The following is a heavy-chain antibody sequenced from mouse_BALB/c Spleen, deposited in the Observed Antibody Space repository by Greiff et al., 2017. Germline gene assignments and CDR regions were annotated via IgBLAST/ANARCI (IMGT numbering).Heavy chain of an antibody. V-gene: IGHV2-6-7*01. D-gene: IGHD1-2*01. CDR1: GFSLTGYG. CDR3: AREGLTTATSWFAY. Sequence: VKLMESGPGLVAPSQSLSITCTVSGFSLTGYGVNWVRQPPGKGLEWLGMIWGDGSTDYNSALKSRLSISKDNSKSHVFLKMNSLQTDDTARYYCAREGLTTATSWFAYWGQGTLVTVSA. CDR2: IWGDGST. J-gene: IGHJ3*01.